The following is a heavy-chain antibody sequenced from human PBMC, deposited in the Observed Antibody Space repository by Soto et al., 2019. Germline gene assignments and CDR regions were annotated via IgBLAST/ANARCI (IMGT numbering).Heavy chain of an antibody. CDR1: GGSISTYY. J-gene: IGHJ6*03. CDR3: AGLQINYYYMDV. CDR2: IYYRGTS. D-gene: IGHD4-4*01. V-gene: IGHV4-59*13. Sequence: KPSETLSLTCTISGGSISTYYWNWIRQPPGKGLEWIGDIYYRGTSNYNPSLKNRVIISLDTSKNQFSLKLNSVTAADTAVYFCAGLQINYYYMDVWGKGTTVTVSS.